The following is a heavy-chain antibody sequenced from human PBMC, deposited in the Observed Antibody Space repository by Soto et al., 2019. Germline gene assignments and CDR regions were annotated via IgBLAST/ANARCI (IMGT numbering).Heavy chain of an antibody. CDR3: TRQWLLWGPFGY. CDR1: GFTFSDST. J-gene: IGHJ4*02. Sequence: DVQLVESGGGLVQPGGSLKLSCVVSGFTFSDSTIHWVRQASGKGLEWVGRIRSKANAYATVEAASVRGRFTISRDDSMNTAYLQMNSLKTEDTAVYFCTRQWLLWGPFGYWGQGTPVTVSS. V-gene: IGHV3-73*01. D-gene: IGHD3-3*01. CDR2: IRSKANAYAT.